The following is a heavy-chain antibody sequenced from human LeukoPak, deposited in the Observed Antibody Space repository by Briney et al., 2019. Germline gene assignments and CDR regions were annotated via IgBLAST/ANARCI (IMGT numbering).Heavy chain of an antibody. V-gene: IGHV3-23*01. J-gene: IGHJ6*02. D-gene: IGHD5-12*01. Sequence: GGSLRLSCLASGFTFSSYVMNWVRQAPGEGLEWVASISAGGGSTNYADSVKGRFTISRDNSKNTLYLQMSSLRAEDTAVYYCAKDRGYEAYYGMDVWGQGTTVIDSS. CDR2: ISAGGGST. CDR1: GFTFSSYV. CDR3: AKDRGYEAYYGMDV.